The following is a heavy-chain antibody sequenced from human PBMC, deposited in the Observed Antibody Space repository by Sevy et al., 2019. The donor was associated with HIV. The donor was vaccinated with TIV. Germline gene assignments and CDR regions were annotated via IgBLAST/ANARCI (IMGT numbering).Heavy chain of an antibody. Sequence: GGSLRLSCAASGFSFNSYAMHWVRQAPGKGLEWVAVISYDGRNKYYGDSVKGRFTISRDISKNTLYLQMNSLRAEDTAVYYCARPESSGYYYYYAMDVWGQGTTVTVSS. CDR2: ISYDGRNK. J-gene: IGHJ6*02. CDR1: GFSFNSYA. D-gene: IGHD3-22*01. CDR3: ARPESSGYYYYYAMDV. V-gene: IGHV3-30*04.